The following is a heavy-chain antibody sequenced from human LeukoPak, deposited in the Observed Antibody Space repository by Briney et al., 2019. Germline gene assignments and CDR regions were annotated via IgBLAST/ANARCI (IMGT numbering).Heavy chain of an antibody. CDR2: IYPGDCDT. Sequence: TGESLKISCKGSGYSFTSYWIGWVRQMPGKGLEWMGIIYPGDCDTRYSPSFQGQVTISADKSISTAYLQWNSLKAADTRMYYCASSGVVDAPPRVCAFDIWGQGTIVTGSS. V-gene: IGHV5-51*01. CDR1: GYSFTSYW. J-gene: IGHJ3*02. CDR3: ASSGVVDAPPRVCAFDI. D-gene: IGHD5-12*01.